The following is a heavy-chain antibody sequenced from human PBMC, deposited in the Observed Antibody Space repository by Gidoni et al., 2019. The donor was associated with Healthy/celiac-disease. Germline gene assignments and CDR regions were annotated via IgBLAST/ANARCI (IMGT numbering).Heavy chain of an antibody. D-gene: IGHD2-15*01. V-gene: IGHV4-30-2*01. CDR2: LYHSGST. J-gene: IGHJ6*02. CDR1: GGSISSGGYS. Sequence: QLQLQASGSGLVKPSQTLSLTCAVSGGSISSGGYSWSWIRQPPGKGLEWIGYLYHSGSTYYNPSLKSRVTISVDRSKNQFSLKLSSVTAADTAVYYCARDRGGGGSWKYGMDVWGQGTTVTVSS. CDR3: ARDRGGGGSWKYGMDV.